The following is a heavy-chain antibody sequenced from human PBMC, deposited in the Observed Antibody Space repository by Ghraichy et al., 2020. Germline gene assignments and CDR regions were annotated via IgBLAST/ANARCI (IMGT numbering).Heavy chain of an antibody. CDR1: GFTLSNYW. Sequence: LSLTCAASGFTLSNYWMTWVRQAPGKGLEWLSVIYSGGNSYYADSVKGRFTISRDNSKNTVYFQMNSLRAEDTAVYYCARGATTVRGYYYYAMDVWGQGTTVTVSS. CDR3: ARGATTVRGYYYYAMDV. CDR2: IYSGGNS. J-gene: IGHJ6*02. V-gene: IGHV3-53*01. D-gene: IGHD4-11*01.